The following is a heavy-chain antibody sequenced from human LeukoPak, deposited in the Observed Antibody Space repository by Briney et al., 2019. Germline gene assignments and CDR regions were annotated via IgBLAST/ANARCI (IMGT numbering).Heavy chain of an antibody. CDR2: LYSDGST. D-gene: IGHD3-22*01. V-gene: IGHV3-53*01. Sequence: PGGSLRLSCAASGFTFRIYAMSWVRQAPEKGLEWVSVLYSDGSTYYADSVKGRFTISRDNSKNTLYLQMNNLRAEDTAVYYCARAAYDSNGYTANHDYWGQGTLVTVSS. J-gene: IGHJ4*02. CDR1: GFTFRIYA. CDR3: ARAAYDSNGYTANHDY.